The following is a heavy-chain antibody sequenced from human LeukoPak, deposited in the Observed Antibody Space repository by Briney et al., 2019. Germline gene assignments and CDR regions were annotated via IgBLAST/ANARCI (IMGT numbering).Heavy chain of an antibody. V-gene: IGHV3-53*01. D-gene: IGHD2-15*01. CDR1: GFTFSSYA. CDR2: IYSAATT. Sequence: PGGSLRLSCAASGFTFSSYAMSWVRQAPGKGLEWVSAIYSAATTYYADSVKGRFTISRDNSKNTLYLQMSSLRAEDTAVYYCAREQGYCSGGSCQLVYWGQGTLVTVSS. J-gene: IGHJ4*02. CDR3: AREQGYCSGGSCQLVY.